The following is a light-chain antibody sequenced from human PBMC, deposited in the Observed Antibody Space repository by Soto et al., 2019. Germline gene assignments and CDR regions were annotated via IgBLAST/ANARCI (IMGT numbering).Light chain of an antibody. J-gene: IGKJ1*01. CDR3: QQYGSSPPRT. Sequence: EIVLTQSPGILFLSPGERATLSCRASQSVSNDFLAWYQQKPGQAPRLLIYGASTRATDVPDRFSGSGSGADFTLTISRLEPEDFAVYYCQQYGSSPPRTFGQGTKVE. CDR1: QSVSNDF. V-gene: IGKV3-20*01. CDR2: GAS.